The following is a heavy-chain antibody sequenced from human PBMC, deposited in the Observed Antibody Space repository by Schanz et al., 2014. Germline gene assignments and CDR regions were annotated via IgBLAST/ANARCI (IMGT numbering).Heavy chain of an antibody. J-gene: IGHJ4*02. Sequence: EVQLVESGGGLVKPGGSLRLSCAASGFTFSNYSMNWVRQAPGKGLEWVSSISSSSSYISYADSVKGRFTISRDNAKNSLYLQMNSLRAEDTAVYYCAKAGSGWSTAGYYYWGQGTLVAVSS. D-gene: IGHD6-19*01. CDR3: AKAGSGWSTAGYYY. CDR2: ISSSSSYI. CDR1: GFTFSNYS. V-gene: IGHV3-21*04.